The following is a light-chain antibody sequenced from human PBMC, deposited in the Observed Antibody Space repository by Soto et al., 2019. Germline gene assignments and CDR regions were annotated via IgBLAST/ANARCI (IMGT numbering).Light chain of an antibody. Sequence: IVMTQSPDSLAVSLGERATINCKSSQSVLYRSDSKNYLAWYQLKPGQPPKLLIYWASARESGVPDRFSGSGSGTDFTLTINNLQAEDVAVYFCQQYYLAPLTFGPGTKVDIK. CDR2: WAS. CDR1: QSVLYRSDSKNY. CDR3: QQYYLAPLT. J-gene: IGKJ3*01. V-gene: IGKV4-1*01.